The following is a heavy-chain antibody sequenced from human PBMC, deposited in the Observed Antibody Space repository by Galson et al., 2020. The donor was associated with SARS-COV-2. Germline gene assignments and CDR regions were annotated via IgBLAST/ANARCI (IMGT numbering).Heavy chain of an antibody. CDR3: VTAADTAVYYCARHLGAGGVFDI. V-gene: IGHV4-31*11. CDR1: GGSISSGGYY. CDR2: IDDSGRP. Sequence: SETLSLTCAVSGGSISSGGYYWSWIRQHPGKGLELIGYIDDSGRPYYNPSLKSRVIISVDTSEKQFSLKLSSENKISLKLSSVTAADTAVYYCARHLGAGGVFDIWGQGTMVTVSS. J-gene: IGHJ3*02. D-gene: IGHD3-16*01.